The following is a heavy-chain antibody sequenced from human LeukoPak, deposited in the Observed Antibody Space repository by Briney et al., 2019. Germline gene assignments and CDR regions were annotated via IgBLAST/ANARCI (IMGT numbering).Heavy chain of an antibody. J-gene: IGHJ6*03. V-gene: IGHV4-61*02. D-gene: IGHD3-3*01. CDR1: GGSISSGSYY. CDR2: IYTSGST. CDR3: ARLLESPDYYYYYYMDV. Sequence: SETLSLTCTVSGGSISSGSYYWSWIRQPAGKGLEWIGRIYTSGSTNYNPSLKSRVTISVDTSKNQFSLKLSSVTAADTAVYYCARLLESPDYYYYYYMDVWGKGTTVTVSS.